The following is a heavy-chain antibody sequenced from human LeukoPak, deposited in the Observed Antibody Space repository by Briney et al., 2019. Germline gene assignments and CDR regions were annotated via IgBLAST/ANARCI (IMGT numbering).Heavy chain of an antibody. J-gene: IGHJ4*02. D-gene: IGHD6-19*01. CDR3: ARGLEGYSAGWSRFFEY. CDR1: GYSISRGYY. V-gene: IGHV4-38-2*01. Sequence: SETLSLTCGVSGYSISRGYYWGWIRQPPGNGLEWIGNIYHTGSTYYNPSLKSRVTISVDTSKKQFFLKLTSVTAADTAVYYCARGLEGYSAGWSRFFEYWGQGTLATVSS. CDR2: IYHTGST.